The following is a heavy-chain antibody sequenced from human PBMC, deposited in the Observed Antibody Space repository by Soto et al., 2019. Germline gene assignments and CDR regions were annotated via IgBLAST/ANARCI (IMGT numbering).Heavy chain of an antibody. CDR3: ARDGGSSYDFWSGYDAFDI. CDR1: GFTFSSYS. Sequence: PGGSLRLSCAASGFTFSSYSMNWVRQAPGKGLEWVSSISSSSSYIYYADSVKGRFTISRDNAKNSLYLQMNSLRAEDTAVYYCARDGGSSYDFWSGYDAFDIWGQGTMVTVSS. D-gene: IGHD3-3*01. J-gene: IGHJ3*02. V-gene: IGHV3-21*01. CDR2: ISSSSSYI.